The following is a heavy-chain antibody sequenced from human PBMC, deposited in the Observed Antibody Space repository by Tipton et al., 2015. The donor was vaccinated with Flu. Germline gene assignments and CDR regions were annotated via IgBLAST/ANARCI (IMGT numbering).Heavy chain of an antibody. Sequence: LRLSCTVSGGSISSGSYYWTWIRQPAGKGLEWIGRVYPSGSTNYNPSLKSRVTISVDTSKNQFSLTLTSVTAADTAVYYCARSSRGWYRAMFDWGQGTLVTVSS. CDR3: ARSSRGWYRAMFD. CDR2: VYPSGST. D-gene: IGHD6-19*01. V-gene: IGHV4-61*02. CDR1: GGSISSGSYY. J-gene: IGHJ4*02.